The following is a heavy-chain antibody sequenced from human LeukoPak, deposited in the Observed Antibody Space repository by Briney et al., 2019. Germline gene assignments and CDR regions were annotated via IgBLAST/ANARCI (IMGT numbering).Heavy chain of an antibody. V-gene: IGHV3-23*01. J-gene: IGHJ4*02. CDR1: GFIFSSYA. CDR3: AKDHPTSYSSGWSFDY. D-gene: IGHD6-19*01. CDR2: ISGSGGST. Sequence: GGSLRLSCAASGFIFSSYAMSWVRQAPGKGLEWVSAISGSGGSTYYADSVKGRFTISRDNSKNTLYLQMNSLRAEDTAVYYCAKDHPTSYSSGWSFDYWGQGTLVTVSS.